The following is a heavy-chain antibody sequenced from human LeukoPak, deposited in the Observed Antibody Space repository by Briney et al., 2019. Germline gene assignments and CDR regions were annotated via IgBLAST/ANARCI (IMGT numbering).Heavy chain of an antibody. CDR3: ARGGSIAARPTRFDP. CDR1: GGSFSGYY. D-gene: IGHD6-6*01. J-gene: IGHJ5*02. CDR2: INHSRST. Sequence: SETLSLTCAVYGGSFSGYYWSWIRQPPGKGLEWIGEINHSRSTNYNPSLKSRVTISVDTSKNQFSLKLSSVTAADTAVYYCARGGSIAARPTRFDPWVQGTLVTVSS. V-gene: IGHV4-34*01.